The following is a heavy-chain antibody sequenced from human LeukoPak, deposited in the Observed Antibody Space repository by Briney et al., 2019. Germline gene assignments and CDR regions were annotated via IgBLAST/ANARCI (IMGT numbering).Heavy chain of an antibody. CDR1: GLSVSSNY. CDR2: IYRDGSS. CDR3: ARSFYDILIGYYQYFDY. V-gene: IGHV3-66*01. D-gene: IGHD3-9*01. J-gene: IGHJ4*02. Sequence: GGSLRLSCVASGLSVSSNYMSWVRQAPGKGLEWVSVIYRDGSSYYAESVKGRFTISRDNSKNTLYIPMNSLRAEDTAVYYCARSFYDILIGYYQYFDYWGQGTLVTVSS.